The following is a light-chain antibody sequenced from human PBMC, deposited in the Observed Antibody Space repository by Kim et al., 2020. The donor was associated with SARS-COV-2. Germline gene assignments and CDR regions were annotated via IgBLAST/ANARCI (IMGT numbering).Light chain of an antibody. J-gene: IGKJ4*02. CDR2: LGS. CDR3: MQGLQVPLT. Sequence: PASIPCRSSQSLQRSNGDNYLNWYLQKPGQSPQLLIYLGSNRASGVPDRFSGSGSGTDFTLQISRVEAEDVGVYHCMQGLQVPLTFGGGTKVDIK. CDR1: QSLQRSNGDNY. V-gene: IGKV2-28*01.